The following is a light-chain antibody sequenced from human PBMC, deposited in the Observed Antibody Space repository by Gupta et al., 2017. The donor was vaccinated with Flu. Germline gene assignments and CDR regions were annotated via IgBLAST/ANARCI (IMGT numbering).Light chain of an antibody. J-gene: IGKJ4*01. CDR3: QQEKNCPLT. V-gene: IGKV3-15*01. CDR2: GAS. CDR1: QSVDGK. Sequence: PATLFLSPGERATLSCRANQSVDGKLAWYQQRRGQAPRLLIFGASARATGVPDRFSGSGSGTEFTLTISSLQSEEFAVYHCQQEKNCPLTFGGGTKMEI.